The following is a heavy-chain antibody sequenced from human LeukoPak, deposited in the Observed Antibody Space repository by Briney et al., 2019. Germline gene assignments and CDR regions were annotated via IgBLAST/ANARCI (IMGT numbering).Heavy chain of an antibody. J-gene: IGHJ3*02. CDR2: IKQDGSEK. D-gene: IGHD3-10*01. V-gene: IGHV3-7*01. CDR1: GFTFSRYW. Sequence: GGSLRLSCAASGFTFSRYWMSWVRQAPGRELEWVANIKQDGSEKYYVDSVKGRFTIPRDNAKNSLYLQMNSLRAEDTAVYYCARLMVRGVITDDAFDIWGQGTMVTVSS. CDR3: ARLMVRGVITDDAFDI.